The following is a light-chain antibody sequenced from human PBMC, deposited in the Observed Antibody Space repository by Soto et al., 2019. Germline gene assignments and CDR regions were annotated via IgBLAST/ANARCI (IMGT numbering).Light chain of an antibody. CDR1: QSLLHSNGYNY. CDR3: TQGLQTPWT. V-gene: IGKV2-28*01. Sequence: DIVMTQSPLSLPVTPGEPASISCRSSQSLLHSNGYNYLDWYLQKPGQSPQLLIYLGSNRASGVPDRFSGSGSGTDFTLKISRVEAEDVGVYYCTQGLQTPWTFGQGTKVEIK. CDR2: LGS. J-gene: IGKJ1*01.